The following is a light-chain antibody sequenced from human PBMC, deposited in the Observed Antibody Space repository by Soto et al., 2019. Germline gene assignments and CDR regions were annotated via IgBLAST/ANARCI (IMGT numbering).Light chain of an antibody. CDR2: RAS. J-gene: IGKJ3*01. V-gene: IGKV1-5*03. CDR3: QQYNSYLLT. Sequence: DIQMTQSPSTLSASVGDRVTITCRASQSISSWLAWYQQKPGKAPKLLIYRASSLESGVPSRFSGSGSVTEFTLTVSSLQPDDFATYYCQQYNSYLLTFGPGTTVDIK. CDR1: QSISSW.